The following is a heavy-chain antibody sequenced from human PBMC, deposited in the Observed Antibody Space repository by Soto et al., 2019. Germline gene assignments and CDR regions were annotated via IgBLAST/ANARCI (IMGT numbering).Heavy chain of an antibody. CDR1: GDSISSHDW. CDR2: IHHSGGT. J-gene: IGHJ4*02. D-gene: IGHD3-3*01. V-gene: IGHV4-4*02. CDR3: VQNGYYSLES. Sequence: QVHLQESGPGLVTPSGTLSLTCTVSGDSISSHDWWSWVRQPPGKAMEWIGEIHHSGGTNYKPSLRCRLTISVDNSKTHFSVKLSSVAAADTAIYNCVQNGYYSLESWGQGTPVTVSS.